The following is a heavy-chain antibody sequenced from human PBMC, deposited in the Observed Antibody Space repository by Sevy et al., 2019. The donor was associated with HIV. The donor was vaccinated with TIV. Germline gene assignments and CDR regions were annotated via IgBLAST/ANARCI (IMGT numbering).Heavy chain of an antibody. J-gene: IGHJ3*02. CDR2: IKSKTDGGTT. CDR3: TTDTGISDYDFWSGSDDTFDN. CDR1: GFTFSNAW. Sequence: GGSLRLSCAASGFTFSNAWMSWVRQAPGKGLEWVGRIKSKTDGGTTDYAAPVKGRFTISTDESKNTLYLQMNSLKTEDTAVYYCTTDTGISDYDFWSGSDDTFDNRGQGTMVTVSS. D-gene: IGHD3-3*01. V-gene: IGHV3-15*01.